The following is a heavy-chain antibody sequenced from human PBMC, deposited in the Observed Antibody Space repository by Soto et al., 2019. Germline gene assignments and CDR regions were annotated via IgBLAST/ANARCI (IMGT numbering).Heavy chain of an antibody. CDR1: GFTFSSYG. D-gene: IGHD4-17*01. Sequence: QVQLVESGGGVVQPGRSLRLSCAASGFTFSSYGMHWVRQAPGKGLEWVAVISYDGSNKYYADSVKGRFTISRDNSKNTLYLQMNSLRAEDTAVYYRANLDYGDYEFDYWGQGTLVTVSS. CDR2: ISYDGSNK. J-gene: IGHJ4*02. V-gene: IGHV3-30*18. CDR3: ANLDYGDYEFDY.